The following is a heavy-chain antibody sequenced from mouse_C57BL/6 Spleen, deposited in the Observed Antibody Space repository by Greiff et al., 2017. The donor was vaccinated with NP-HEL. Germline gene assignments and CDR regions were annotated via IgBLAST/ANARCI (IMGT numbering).Heavy chain of an antibody. J-gene: IGHJ3*01. CDR3: TTPQVGGFAY. D-gene: IGHD3-3*01. V-gene: IGHV14-4*01. CDR1: GFNINDDY. CDR2: IDPENGDT. Sequence: VQLQQSGAELVRPGASVKLSCTASGFNINDDYMHWVKQRPEQGLEWIGWIDPENGDTEYASKFQGKATITADTSSNTAYLQLSSLTSEDTAVYYGTTPQVGGFAYWGQGTPVTVSA.